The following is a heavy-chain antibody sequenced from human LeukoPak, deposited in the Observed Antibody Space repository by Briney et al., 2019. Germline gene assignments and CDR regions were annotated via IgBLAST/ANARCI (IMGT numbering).Heavy chain of an antibody. D-gene: IGHD4-17*01. CDR1: GFTFSSYG. CDR2: IWYDGSNK. Sequence: GRSLRLSCAASGFTFSSYGMHWVRQAPGKGLEWVAVIWYDGSNKYYADSVKGRFTISRDNSKNTLYLQMNSLRAEDTAVYYCATGTTVRPSYYYYYYMDVWGKGTTVTVSS. J-gene: IGHJ6*03. V-gene: IGHV3-33*01. CDR3: ATGTTVRPSYYYYYYMDV.